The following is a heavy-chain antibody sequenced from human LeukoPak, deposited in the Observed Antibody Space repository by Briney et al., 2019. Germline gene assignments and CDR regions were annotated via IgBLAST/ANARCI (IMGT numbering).Heavy chain of an antibody. V-gene: IGHV1-24*01. J-gene: IGHJ3*02. Sequence: APVKVSCKVSGYTLTELSMHWVRQAPGKGLEWMGGFDPEDGETIYAQKFQGRVTMTEDTSTDTAYMELSSLRSEDTAVYYCATLSRRVMGDAFDIWGQGTMVTVSS. CDR3: ATLSRRVMGDAFDI. CDR2: FDPEDGET. D-gene: IGHD2-8*01. CDR1: GYTLTELS.